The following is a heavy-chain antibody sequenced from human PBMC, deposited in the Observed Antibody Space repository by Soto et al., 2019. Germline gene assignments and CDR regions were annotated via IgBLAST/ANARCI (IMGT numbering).Heavy chain of an antibody. Sequence: QVPLVESGGGVVQPGRSLRLSFAASGFPFTTYGMHWFREGPGKGLEWVAVISYDGSNRYYADSVKGRFTISRDNSKNTLYLQMNDLRPEDTALYYCVGGQYYFDYRGQGTLVTVSS. D-gene: IGHD3-10*01. CDR3: VGGQYYFDY. V-gene: IGHV3-30*03. CDR2: ISYDGSNR. J-gene: IGHJ4*02. CDR1: GFPFTTYG.